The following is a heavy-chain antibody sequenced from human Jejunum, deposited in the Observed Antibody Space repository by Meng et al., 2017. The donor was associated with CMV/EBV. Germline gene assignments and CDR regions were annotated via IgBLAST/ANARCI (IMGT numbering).Heavy chain of an antibody. J-gene: IGHJ5*02. CDR2: IYYSGST. CDR1: SYY. Sequence: SYYWSWIRQPPGKGLEWIGYIYYSGSTTYNPSLKSRVTISVDTSKNQFSLKLSSVTAADTAVYYCASGGIYDFWSGYYTGQTWFDPWGQGTLVTVSS. D-gene: IGHD3-3*01. V-gene: IGHV4-59*01. CDR3: ASGGIYDFWSGYYTGQTWFDP.